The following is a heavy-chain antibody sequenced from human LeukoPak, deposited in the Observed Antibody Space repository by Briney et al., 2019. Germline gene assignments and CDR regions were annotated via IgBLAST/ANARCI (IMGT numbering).Heavy chain of an antibody. Sequence: GGSLRLSCAASGFTFSTNAMSWVRQAPGKGLEWVSGISGSGGSTYYADSVKGRFTISRDNSKNTLYLQMNSLRAEDTALYYCAKGRVPAPNAAFDIWGQGTMVTVSS. J-gene: IGHJ3*02. V-gene: IGHV3-23*01. CDR2: ISGSGGST. CDR1: GFTFSTNA. CDR3: AKGRVPAPNAAFDI. D-gene: IGHD2-2*01.